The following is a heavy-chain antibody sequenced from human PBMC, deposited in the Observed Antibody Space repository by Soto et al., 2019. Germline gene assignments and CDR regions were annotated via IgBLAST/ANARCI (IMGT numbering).Heavy chain of an antibody. D-gene: IGHD3-22*01. CDR3: AREVPYDSSGYIFDY. CDR1: GGSISSRGYY. J-gene: IGHJ4*02. CDR2: IYYSGNT. Sequence: TLSLTCTVSGGSISSRGYYWTWIRQHPGKGLEWIGYIYYSGNTFYNPSLKSRVTISVDMSKNQFSLKLSSVTAADTAVYYCAREVPYDSSGYIFDYWGQGTLVTVSS. V-gene: IGHV4-31*03.